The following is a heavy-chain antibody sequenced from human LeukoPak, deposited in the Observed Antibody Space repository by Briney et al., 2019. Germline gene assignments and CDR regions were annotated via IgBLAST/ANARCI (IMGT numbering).Heavy chain of an antibody. CDR3: ARLTVRGYYDSSGYPSDAFDI. J-gene: IGHJ3*02. D-gene: IGHD3-22*01. Sequence: GESLQISCQGSGYSFTSYWIGWGRQLPGKGLEWMGIIYPGDSDTRYSPSFQGQVTISADKSISTAYLQWSSLKASDTAMYYCARLTVRGYYDSSGYPSDAFDIWGQGTMVTVSS. CDR1: GYSFTSYW. V-gene: IGHV5-51*01. CDR2: IYPGDSDT.